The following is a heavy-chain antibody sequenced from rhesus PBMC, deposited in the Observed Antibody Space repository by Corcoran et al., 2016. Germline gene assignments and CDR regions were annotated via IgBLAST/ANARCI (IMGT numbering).Heavy chain of an antibody. CDR1: GAAIRSSW. V-gene: IGHV4-80*01. Sequence: QVQLQESGPGLVKPSATLSLTCAVSGAAIRSSWWSWIRQPPGKGLEWIGEINGNSGSTYYNPSLKSRVTISKDASKNQSSLKLSSVTAADTAVYYCARDPLATYYGLDSWGQGVVVTVSS. J-gene: IGHJ6*01. CDR2: INGNSGST. CDR3: ARDPLATYYGLDS. D-gene: IGHD2-2*01.